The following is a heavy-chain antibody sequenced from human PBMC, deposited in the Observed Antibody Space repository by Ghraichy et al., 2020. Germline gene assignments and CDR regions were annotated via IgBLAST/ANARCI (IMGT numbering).Heavy chain of an antibody. CDR3: ARGPGYNWFDP. J-gene: IGHJ5*02. V-gene: IGHV4-30-4*01. CDR2: IYYSGST. CDR1: GGSISSGDYY. Sequence: SLNISCTVSGGSISSGDYYWSWIRQPPGKGLEWIGYIYYSGSTYYNPSLKSRVTISVDTSKNQFSLKLSSVTAADTAVYYCARGPGYNWFDPWGQGTLVTVSS. D-gene: IGHD3-10*01.